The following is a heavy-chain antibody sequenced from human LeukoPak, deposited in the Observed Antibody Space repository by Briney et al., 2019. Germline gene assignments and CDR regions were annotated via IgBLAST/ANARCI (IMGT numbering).Heavy chain of an antibody. V-gene: IGHV1-2*03. J-gene: IGHJ5*02. CDR3: ARGPAGQWLQTSWFDP. CDR1: GYTFTGYY. Sequence: LVASVKVSCKASGYTFTGYYMHWVRQAPGQGLEWMGWINPNSGGTNYAQKFQGRVTMTRDTSISTAYMELSSLRSEDTAVYYCARGPAGQWLQTSWFDPWGQGTLVTVSS. D-gene: IGHD6-19*01. CDR2: INPNSGGT.